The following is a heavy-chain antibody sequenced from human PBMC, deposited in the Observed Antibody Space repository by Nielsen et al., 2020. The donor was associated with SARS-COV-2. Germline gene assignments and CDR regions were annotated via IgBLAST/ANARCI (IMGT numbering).Heavy chain of an antibody. J-gene: IGHJ6*03. CDR3: ARGHLVVVPSPILGLGPFFYSFYLDV. CDR1: GGSVSSNDW. CDR2: VSHSGST. Sequence: SETLSLTCAVSGGSVSSNDWWTWVRQSPGKGLEWIGEVSHSGSTNYSPSLKSRVTLSMDKSRRQFSLRLASVSAAGTAVYFCARGHLVVVPSPILGLGPFFYSFYLDVWGKGTTVTVSS. V-gene: IGHV4-4*02. D-gene: IGHD2-2*02.